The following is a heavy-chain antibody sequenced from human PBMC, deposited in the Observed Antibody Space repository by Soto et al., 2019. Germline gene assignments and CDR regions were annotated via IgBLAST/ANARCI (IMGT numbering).Heavy chain of an antibody. Sequence: KPGGSLRLSCAVPGFTFSTYGMSWVRQAPGKGLEWVSSISSSSSYREYAGSVKGRFTISRDNAKNSLYLQMNSLSAEDTAVYYCAVAIRVETDPPPGYWGQGTLVTVSS. J-gene: IGHJ4*02. CDR1: GFTFSTYG. D-gene: IGHD1-1*01. CDR3: AVAIRVETDPPPGY. CDR2: ISSSSSYR. V-gene: IGHV3-21*01.